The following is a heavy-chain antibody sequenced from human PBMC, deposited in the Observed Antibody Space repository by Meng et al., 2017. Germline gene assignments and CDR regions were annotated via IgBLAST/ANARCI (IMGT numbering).Heavy chain of an antibody. Sequence: VPGQGLEWMGWISAYNGNTNYAQKLQGRVTMTTDTSTSTAYMELRSLRSDDTAVYYCARGSGIVVVVAESWFDPWGQGTLVTVSS. J-gene: IGHJ5*02. CDR3: ARGSGIVVVVAESWFDP. D-gene: IGHD2-15*01. V-gene: IGHV1-18*01. CDR2: ISAYNGNT.